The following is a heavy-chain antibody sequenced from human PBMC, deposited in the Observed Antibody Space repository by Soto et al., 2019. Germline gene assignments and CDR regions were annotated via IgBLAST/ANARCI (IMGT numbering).Heavy chain of an antibody. CDR2: ISYDGSNK. Sequence: QVQLVESGGGVVQPGRSLRLSCAASGFTFSSYGMHWVRQAPGKGLEWVAVISYDGSNKYYADSVKGRFTISRDNSKNTLYLQMNSLRAEDTAVYYCANESGDCGGDCYSAYWGQGTLVTVSS. J-gene: IGHJ4*02. V-gene: IGHV3-30*18. CDR1: GFTFSSYG. CDR3: ANESGDCGGDCYSAY. D-gene: IGHD2-21*02.